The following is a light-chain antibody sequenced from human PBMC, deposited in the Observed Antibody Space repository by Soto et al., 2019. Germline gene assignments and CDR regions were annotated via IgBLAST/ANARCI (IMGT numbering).Light chain of an antibody. CDR1: QSVGSA. Sequence: EIVMTQSPATLSVSPWETATLSCRASQSVGSAVAWYQHKPGQAPRLLIVGASIRATGVPGRFSGGGSGTEFTLTISSLQSEDFAVYSCQQYKNWPPLTFGGGTTVEVK. J-gene: IGKJ4*01. CDR3: QQYKNWPPLT. V-gene: IGKV3-15*01. CDR2: GAS.